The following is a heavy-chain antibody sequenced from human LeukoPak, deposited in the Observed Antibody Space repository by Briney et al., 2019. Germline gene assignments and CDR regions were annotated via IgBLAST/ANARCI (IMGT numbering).Heavy chain of an antibody. Sequence: PGGSLRLSCAASGFTVSSNYMSWVRQAPGKGLEWVSVIYSGGSTYYADSVKGRFTISRDNAKNSLYLQMNSLRAEDTAVYYCARAVGVVIPRGFFDYWGQGTLVTVSS. J-gene: IGHJ4*02. V-gene: IGHV3-53*01. CDR3: ARAVGVVIPRGFFDY. D-gene: IGHD3-3*01. CDR1: GFTVSSNY. CDR2: IYSGGST.